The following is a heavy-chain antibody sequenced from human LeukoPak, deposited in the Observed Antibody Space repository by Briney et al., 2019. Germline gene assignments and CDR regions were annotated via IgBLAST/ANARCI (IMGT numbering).Heavy chain of an antibody. J-gene: IGHJ4*02. D-gene: IGHD3-22*01. CDR3: AGGPPGYYYDSSGYLGY. CDR2: IIPIFGTA. V-gene: IGHV1-69*05. CDR1: GGTFSSYA. Sequence: ASVKVSCKASGGTFSSYAISWVRQAPGQGLEWMGRIIPIFGTANYAQKFQGRVTITTDESTSTAYMELSSLRSEDTAVYYCAGGPPGYYYDSSGYLGYWGQGTLVTVSS.